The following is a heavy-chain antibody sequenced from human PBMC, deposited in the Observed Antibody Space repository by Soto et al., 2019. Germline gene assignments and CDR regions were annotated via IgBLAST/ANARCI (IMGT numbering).Heavy chain of an antibody. CDR2: INHSGST. CDR1: GGSFSGYY. Sequence: QVQLQQWGAGLLKPSETLSLTCGVYGGSFSGYYWSWIRQPPGKGLEWIGEINHSGSTNYNPSLRRRVTIAADASKNQFSRKLRSVTAADTAVYYCARAGNLDWFDPWGQGTLVTVSS. J-gene: IGHJ5*02. D-gene: IGHD3-16*01. V-gene: IGHV4-34*01. CDR3: ARAGNLDWFDP.